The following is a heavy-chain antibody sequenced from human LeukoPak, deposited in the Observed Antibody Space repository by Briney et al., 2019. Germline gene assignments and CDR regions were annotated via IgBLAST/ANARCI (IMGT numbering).Heavy chain of an antibody. CDR3: ARTLMGTDYGMDV. D-gene: IGHD2-8*01. CDR2: IIPIFGTA. CDR1: GYTFTGYY. J-gene: IGHJ6*02. Sequence: SVKVSCKASGYTFTGYYMHWVRQAPGQGLEWMGGIIPIFGTANYAQKFQGRVTITANESTSTAYMELSSLRSEDTAVYYCARTLMGTDYGMDVWGQGTTVTVSS. V-gene: IGHV1-69*13.